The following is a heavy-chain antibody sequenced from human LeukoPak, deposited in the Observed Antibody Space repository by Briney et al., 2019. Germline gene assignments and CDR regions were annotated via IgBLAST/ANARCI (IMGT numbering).Heavy chain of an antibody. CDR3: ARGHLTGTNYYYYGMDV. Sequence: PGRSLRLSCAASGFTFSSYGMYWVRQAPGKGLEWVAVIWYDGSNKYYADSVKGRFTISRDNSKNTLYLQMNSLRAEDTAVYYCARGHLTGTNYYYYGMDVWGQGTTVTVSS. J-gene: IGHJ6*02. V-gene: IGHV3-33*01. CDR1: GFTFSSYG. CDR2: IWYDGSNK. D-gene: IGHD1-7*01.